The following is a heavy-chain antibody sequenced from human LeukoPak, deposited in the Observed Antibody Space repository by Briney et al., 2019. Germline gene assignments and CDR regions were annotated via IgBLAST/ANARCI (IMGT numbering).Heavy chain of an antibody. CDR2: INSSSTYI. Sequence: GGSLRLSCAASGFAFSTYSMNWVRQAPGKGLEWVSSINSSSTYIYYADSVKGRFTISRDNAKNSLYLQMNSLRAEDIAVYYCARVLSGCETTRCELDYWGQGTLVTVYS. J-gene: IGHJ4*02. V-gene: IGHV3-21*01. CDR3: ARVLSGCETTRCELDY. D-gene: IGHD1-26*01. CDR1: GFAFSTYS.